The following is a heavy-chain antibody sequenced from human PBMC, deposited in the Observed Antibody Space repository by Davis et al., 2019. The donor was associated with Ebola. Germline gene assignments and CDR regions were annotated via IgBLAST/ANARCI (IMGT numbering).Heavy chain of an antibody. Sequence: GGSLRLSCAASGFTVSSNYMSWVRQAPGKGLEWVSVIYSGGSTYYADSVKGRFTISRDNSKNTLYLQMNSLRAEDTAVYYCARGGDYSNWYLLGGMDVWGQGTTVTVSS. D-gene: IGHD4-11*01. CDR3: ARGGDYSNWYLLGGMDV. J-gene: IGHJ6*01. V-gene: IGHV3-53*05. CDR2: IYSGGST. CDR1: GFTVSSNY.